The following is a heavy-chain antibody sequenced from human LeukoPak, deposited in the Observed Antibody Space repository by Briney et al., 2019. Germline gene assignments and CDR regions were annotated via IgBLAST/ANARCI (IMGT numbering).Heavy chain of an antibody. CDR3: ARADGSPDS. D-gene: IGHD2-15*01. Sequence: ASVKVSCKASGYTFTRYDINWVRQATGQGLEWMGWVNLKSGNTGSAQKFQGRVTITRDTSINTAYMELSSLRPEDTGVYYCARADGSPDSWGQGTLVTVSS. J-gene: IGHJ4*02. CDR1: GYTFTRYD. CDR2: VNLKSGNT. V-gene: IGHV1-8*03.